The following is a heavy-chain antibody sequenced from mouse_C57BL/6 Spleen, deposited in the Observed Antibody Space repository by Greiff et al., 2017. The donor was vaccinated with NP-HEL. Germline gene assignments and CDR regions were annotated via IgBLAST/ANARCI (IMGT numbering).Heavy chain of an antibody. CDR2: IDPNSGGT. V-gene: IGHV1-72*01. CDR3: ARGSSYGYDDLYWYFDV. Sequence: QVQLQQPGAELVKPGASVKLSCKASGYTSTSYWMHWVKQRPGRGLEWIGRIDPNSGGTKYNEKFKSKATLTVDKPSSTAYMQLSSLTSEDSAVYYCARGSSYGYDDLYWYFDVWGTGTTVTVSS. D-gene: IGHD2-2*01. J-gene: IGHJ1*03. CDR1: GYTSTSYW.